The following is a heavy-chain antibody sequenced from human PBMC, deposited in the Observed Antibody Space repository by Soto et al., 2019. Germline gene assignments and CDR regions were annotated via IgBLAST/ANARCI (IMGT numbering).Heavy chain of an antibody. V-gene: IGHV3-74*01. CDR3: ARDGVGATVFFGYFDY. Sequence: GGSLRLSCAASGFPFSTYWMHWVRQPPGRGLLWLSRINGDGSSTYYADSAKGRFTISRDNSKNMLYLQMNSLSVEDTAVYYCARDGVGATVFFGYFDYWGQGALVTVSS. D-gene: IGHD1-26*01. CDR2: INGDGSST. J-gene: IGHJ4*02. CDR1: GFPFSTYW.